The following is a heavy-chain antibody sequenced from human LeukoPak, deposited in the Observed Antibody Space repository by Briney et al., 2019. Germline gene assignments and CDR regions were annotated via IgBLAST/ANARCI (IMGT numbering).Heavy chain of an antibody. J-gene: IGHJ4*02. CDR3: AKDIGTAMADYYFDY. CDR1: GFTFDDYA. CDR2: ISWNSGSI. V-gene: IGHV3-9*01. D-gene: IGHD5-18*01. Sequence: PGRSLRLSCAASGFTFDDYAMHWVRQAPGKGLEWVSGISWNSGSIGYADSVKGRFTISRDNAKNSLYLQMNSLRAEDTALYYCAKDIGTAMADYYFDYWGQGTLVTVSS.